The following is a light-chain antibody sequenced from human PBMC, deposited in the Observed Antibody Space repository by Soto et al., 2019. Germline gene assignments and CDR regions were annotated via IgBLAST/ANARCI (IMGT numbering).Light chain of an antibody. J-gene: IGKJ2*01. Sequence: DIQMTQSPSSVYASVGDTVTITCRASQDINVYLNWYQQKPGEVPKLLIYSASSLHSGVTSRFTGSGSETDFTLTIRSLQPEDFATYYCQHGYVAPYNFGQGTKV. CDR1: QDINVY. CDR3: QHGYVAPYN. V-gene: IGKV1-39*01. CDR2: SAS.